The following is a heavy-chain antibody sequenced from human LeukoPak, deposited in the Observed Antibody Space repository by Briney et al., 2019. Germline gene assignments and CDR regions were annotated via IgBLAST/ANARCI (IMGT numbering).Heavy chain of an antibody. D-gene: IGHD1-14*01. V-gene: IGHV3-33*01. CDR3: ATDRSAYRTPDY. Sequence: PGGSLRLSCAASGFTFSSYGMHWVRQAPGKGLEWVAVIWYDGSNKYYADSVKGRFTISRDNSKNTLYLEMNSLRAENTAVYYCATDRSAYRTPDYWGQGTLVIVSS. CDR2: IWYDGSNK. J-gene: IGHJ4*02. CDR1: GFTFSSYG.